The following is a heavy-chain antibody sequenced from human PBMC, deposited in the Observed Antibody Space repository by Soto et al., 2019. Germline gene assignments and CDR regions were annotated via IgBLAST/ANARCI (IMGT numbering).Heavy chain of an antibody. D-gene: IGHD5-12*01. V-gene: IGHV3-23*01. CDR2: ISGSGGST. Sequence: RRLSCAASGFTFSSYAMSWVRQAPGKGLEWVSAISGSGGSTYYADSVKGRFTISRDNSKNTLYLQMNSLRAEDTAVYYCAKDLYSGYDSFDYWGQGTLVTVSS. J-gene: IGHJ4*02. CDR1: GFTFSSYA. CDR3: AKDLYSGYDSFDY.